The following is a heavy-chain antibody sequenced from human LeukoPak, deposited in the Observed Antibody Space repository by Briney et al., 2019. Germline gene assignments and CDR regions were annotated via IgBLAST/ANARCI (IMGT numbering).Heavy chain of an antibody. J-gene: IGHJ4*02. D-gene: IGHD5-12*01. CDR2: IYYTGNT. V-gene: IGHV4-39*07. CDR1: GDSISTSKSY. CDR3: ASHSGGYAY. Sequence: PSETLSLTCTVSGDSISTSKSYWGWIRQPPLKGLEWIGSIYYTGNTYYNASLKSRVTISVDTSKNQFSLKLSSVTAADTAVYYCASHSGGYAYWGQGTLVTVSS.